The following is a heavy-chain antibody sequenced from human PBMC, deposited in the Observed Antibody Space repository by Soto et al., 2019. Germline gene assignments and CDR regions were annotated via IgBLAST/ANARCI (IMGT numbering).Heavy chain of an antibody. CDR3: ARVGPTWNFDY. V-gene: IGHV1-69*13. J-gene: IGHJ4*02. D-gene: IGHD1-26*01. Sequence: GASVNVSCKASGGTFSSYAISWVRQAPGQGLEWMGGIIPIFGTANYAQKFQGRVTITADESTSTAYMELSSLRSEDTAVYYCARVGPTWNFDYWGQGTVGPVSS. CDR2: IIPIFGTA. CDR1: GGTFSSYA.